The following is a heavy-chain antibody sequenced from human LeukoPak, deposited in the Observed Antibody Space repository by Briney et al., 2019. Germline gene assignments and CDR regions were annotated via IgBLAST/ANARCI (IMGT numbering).Heavy chain of an antibody. CDR2: TRSKVYGGTT. V-gene: IGHV3-49*03. D-gene: IGHD5-12*01. J-gene: IGHJ4*02. CDR3: VRYSGDADY. Sequence: PGGSLRLSCTASGFTFGDYAMSWFRQAPGKGLEWVGFTRSKVYGGTTEYAASVKGRFTISRDDSKSIAYLQMNSLKTEDTAVYYCVRYSGDADYWGQGTLVTVSS. CDR1: GFTFGDYA.